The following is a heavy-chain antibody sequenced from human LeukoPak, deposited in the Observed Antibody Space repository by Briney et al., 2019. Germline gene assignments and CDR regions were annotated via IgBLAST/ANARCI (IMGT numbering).Heavy chain of an antibody. D-gene: IGHD1-1*01. V-gene: IGHV4-31*03. CDR2: IYYSGST. CDR1: GGSICSGGYY. Sequence: SETLSLTCTVSGGSICSGGYYWSWIRQHPGKGLEWIGYIYYSGSTYYNPSLKSRVTISVDTSKNQFSLKLSSVTAADTAVYYCARDQSAGTFDYWGQGTLVTVSS. CDR3: ARDQSAGTFDY. J-gene: IGHJ4*02.